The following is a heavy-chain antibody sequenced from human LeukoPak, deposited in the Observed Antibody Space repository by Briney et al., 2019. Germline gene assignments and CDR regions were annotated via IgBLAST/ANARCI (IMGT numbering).Heavy chain of an antibody. CDR3: ARDLGEAADDAFDI. V-gene: IGHV4-59*01. Sequence: PSETLSLTCTVSGGSISSYYWRWLRQPPGKGLEWLGYIYYSGSTNYNPSLKSRVTISVDTSKNQFSLKLSSVTAADTAVYYCARDLGEAADDAFDIWGQGTMVTVSS. CDR1: GGSISSYY. D-gene: IGHD6-13*01. CDR2: IYYSGST. J-gene: IGHJ3*02.